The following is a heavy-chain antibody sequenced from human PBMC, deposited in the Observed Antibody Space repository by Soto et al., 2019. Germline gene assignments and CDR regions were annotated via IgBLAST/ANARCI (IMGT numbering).Heavy chain of an antibody. CDR2: ISSSSSNI. D-gene: IGHD5-12*01. CDR1: GFTFSSYS. Sequence: GGSLRLSCAASGFTFSSYSMNWVRQAPGKGLEWVSYISSSSSNIYYADSVKGRFTISRDNAKNSLYLQMNSLRAEDTAVYYCARDPFYSGYDYLDYWGQGTLVTVSS. J-gene: IGHJ4*02. V-gene: IGHV3-48*01. CDR3: ARDPFYSGYDYLDY.